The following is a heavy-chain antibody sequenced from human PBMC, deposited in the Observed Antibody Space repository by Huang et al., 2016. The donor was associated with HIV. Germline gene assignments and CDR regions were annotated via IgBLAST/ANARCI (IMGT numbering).Heavy chain of an antibody. CDR1: GYTFSGYA. D-gene: IGHD3-16*01. Sequence: QVKLVQSGAEVKKPGASVKVSCKTSGYTFSGYAITWVRQAPGQGLEWMGWVSPYNGDTNYVQNRQGSVTMTTVMSTTTAYMELRSLTSDDTAIYYCARKFGRDFDYWGQGTLVTVSS. CDR2: VSPYNGDT. V-gene: IGHV1-18*01. CDR3: ARKFGRDFDY. J-gene: IGHJ4*02.